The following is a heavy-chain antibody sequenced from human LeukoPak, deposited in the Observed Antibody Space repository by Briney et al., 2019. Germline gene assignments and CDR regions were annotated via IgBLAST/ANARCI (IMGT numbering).Heavy chain of an antibody. J-gene: IGHJ4*02. Sequence: SETLSLTCTVSGGSISSSSYYWGWIRQPPGKGLEWIGSIYYSGSTYYNPSLKSRVTISVDTSKNQFSLKLSSVTAADTAVYYCARVLYSYGCFDYWGQGTLVTVSS. CDR1: GGSISSSSYY. CDR2: IYYSGST. D-gene: IGHD5-18*01. CDR3: ARVLYSYGCFDY. V-gene: IGHV4-39*07.